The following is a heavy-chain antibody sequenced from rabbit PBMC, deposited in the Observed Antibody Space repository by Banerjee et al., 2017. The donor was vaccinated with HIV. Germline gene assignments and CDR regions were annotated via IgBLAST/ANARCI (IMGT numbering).Heavy chain of an antibody. CDR2: INSSSRNV. CDR3: ARDLAGVIGWNFNL. Sequence: QEQLVESGGGLVTLGGSLKLSCKAPGIDFSSYGISWVRQAPGKGLEWIGYINSSSRNVVYASWATGRFTISKTSSTTVTLQMTSLTAADTATYLCARDLAGVIGWNFNLWGPGTLVTVS. V-gene: IGHV1S45*01. D-gene: IGHD4-1*01. CDR1: GIDFSSYG. J-gene: IGHJ4*01.